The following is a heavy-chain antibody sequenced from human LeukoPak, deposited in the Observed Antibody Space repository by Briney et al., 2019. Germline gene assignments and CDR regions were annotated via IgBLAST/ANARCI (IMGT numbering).Heavy chain of an antibody. V-gene: IGHV1-2*02. J-gene: IGHJ4*02. CDR2: INPNSGDT. Sequence: ASVTVSCKASGYTFTGYYMHWVRQAPGQGLEWMGWINPNSGDTNYAQNFQGRVTMTRDTSISTAYMELSRLRSDDTAVYYCARGSYPRTWFDYWGQGTLVTVSS. CDR1: GYTFTGYY. CDR3: ARGSYPRTWFDY.